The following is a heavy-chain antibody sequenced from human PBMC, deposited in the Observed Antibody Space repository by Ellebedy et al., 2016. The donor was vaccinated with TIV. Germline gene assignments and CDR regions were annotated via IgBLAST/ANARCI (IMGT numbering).Heavy chain of an antibody. V-gene: IGHV1-46*01. CDR2: INPSGGST. J-gene: IGHJ4*02. CDR3: ARLNSGYARLDY. CDR1: GYTFTSYY. Sequence: AASVKVSCKASGYTFTSYYMHWVRQAPGQGLEWMGIINPSGGSTSYAQKFQGRVTITRDTSASTAYMELSSLRSEDTAVYYCARLNSGYARLDYWGQGTLVTVSS. D-gene: IGHD5-12*01.